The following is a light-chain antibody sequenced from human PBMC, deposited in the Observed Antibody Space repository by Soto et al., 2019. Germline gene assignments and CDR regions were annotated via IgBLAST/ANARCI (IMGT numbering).Light chain of an antibody. Sequence: IQMSQSPSAVSASVGDRVTIICRASQSVCSPLGCYQQKPGKATNVLNYDASSWAGGAPSRFSGSGSGTEFTLTITSLQPDDFATYCCQQYSVYWTFGQGTKVDIK. J-gene: IGKJ1*01. V-gene: IGKV1-5*02. CDR3: QQYSVYWT. CDR2: DAS. CDR1: QSVCSP.